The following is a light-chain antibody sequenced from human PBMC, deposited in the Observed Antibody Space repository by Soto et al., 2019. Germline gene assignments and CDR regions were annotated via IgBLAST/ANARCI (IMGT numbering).Light chain of an antibody. Sequence: DVVMTQSPLSLPVTLGQPASISCRSSQSLLYSNGNTYLHWFQQRPGQSPRRLIYKVFNRDSGVPDRFSGSWSGTDFTLKISRVEAEDVGVYYCMQGTHWPPTFGQGTKVEIK. CDR3: MQGTHWPPT. CDR1: QSLLYSNGNTY. CDR2: KVF. J-gene: IGKJ1*01. V-gene: IGKV2-30*01.